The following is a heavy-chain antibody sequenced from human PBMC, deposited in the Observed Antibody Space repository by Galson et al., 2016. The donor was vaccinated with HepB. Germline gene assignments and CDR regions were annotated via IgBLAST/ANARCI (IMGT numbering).Heavy chain of an antibody. D-gene: IGHD3/OR15-3a*01. CDR1: GYAFNTYV. CDR2: ISSYNGYT. V-gene: IGHV1-18*01. CDR3: ARDGIVGLGSVYYFDY. J-gene: IGHJ4*02. Sequence: SVKVSCKASGYAFNTYVINWVRQAPGQGPEWMGWISSYNGYTTYAQKLQGRVTMTTDTSTNTSYMELRSLTSDDTAVYFCARDGIVGLGSVYYFDYWGQGTLVTVSS.